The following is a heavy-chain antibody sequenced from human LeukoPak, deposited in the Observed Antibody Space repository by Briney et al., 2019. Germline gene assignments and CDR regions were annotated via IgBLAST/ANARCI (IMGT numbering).Heavy chain of an antibody. D-gene: IGHD5-24*01. CDR2: IYYSGST. V-gene: IGHV4-31*03. CDR1: SGSISSGVYY. Sequence: KTSETLSLTCPVSSGSISSGVYYWSWIRQHPGKGLEWIRYIYYSGSTYYNPSLKGRVTISVDTSKNQFSLKLSSVTAADTAVYYCARGVRWLQLSYFDYWGQGTLVTVSS. CDR3: ARGVRWLQLSYFDY. J-gene: IGHJ4*02.